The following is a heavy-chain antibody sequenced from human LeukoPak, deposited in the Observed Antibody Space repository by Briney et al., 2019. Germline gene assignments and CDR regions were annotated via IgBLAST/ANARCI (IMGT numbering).Heavy chain of an antibody. CDR2: ISAYNGYT. J-gene: IGHJ5*02. CDR1: GYTFTNYG. D-gene: IGHD3-3*01. Sequence: ASVKVSCKASGYTFTNYGFSWVRQAPGQGLEWMGWISAYNGYTDYAQKFQFRVTMTTDTSTSTAYMELRSLRPDDTAVYYCARDHPEYYDFWSGYYTGDGGIWFDPWGQGTLVTVSS. CDR3: ARDHPEYYDFWSGYYTGDGGIWFDP. V-gene: IGHV1-18*01.